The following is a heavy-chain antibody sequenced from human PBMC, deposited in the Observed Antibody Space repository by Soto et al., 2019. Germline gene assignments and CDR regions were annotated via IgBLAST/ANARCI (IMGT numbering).Heavy chain of an antibody. J-gene: IGHJ4*02. CDR2: ISSSSSYT. Sequence: GSLRLSCAASGFTFSDYYMSWIRQAPGKGLEWVSYISSSSSYTNYADSVKGRFTISRDNAKNSLYLQMNSLRAEDTAVYYCARDRLYYYDSSGYPTCFDYWGQGTLVTVSS. CDR1: GFTFSDYY. V-gene: IGHV3-11*06. D-gene: IGHD3-22*01. CDR3: ARDRLYYYDSSGYPTCFDY.